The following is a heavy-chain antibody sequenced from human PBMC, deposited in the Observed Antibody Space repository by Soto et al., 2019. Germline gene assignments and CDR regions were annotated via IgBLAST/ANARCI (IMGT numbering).Heavy chain of an antibody. CDR2: VYHTGDT. CDR1: GGTVASSHW. D-gene: IGHD2-21*02. V-gene: IGHV4-4*02. J-gene: IGHJ5*02. Sequence: QVQLQESGPRLVKPSGSLSLTCGVSGGTVASSHWWSWVRQSPGGGLEWIGNVYHTGDTNFNPSLQSRVTISVDKSHNQFSLRLNSLTAADTAVYFCAREIVTAGGNNYFDPGGPGTLVTVSS. CDR3: AREIVTAGGNNYFDP.